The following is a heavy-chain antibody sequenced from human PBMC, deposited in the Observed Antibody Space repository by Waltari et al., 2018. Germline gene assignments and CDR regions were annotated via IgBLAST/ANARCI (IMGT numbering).Heavy chain of an antibody. D-gene: IGHD5-12*01. CDR2: ISYDGNTR. V-gene: IGHV3-30-3*01. CDR3: TRGRSTGYDDY. CDR1: GFTFSDYA. Sequence: QVQLVESGGGVVQPGGSLRLSCAASGFTFSDYAMHWVRQASGKGLEWVATISYDGNTRYFADSVKGRFTISRDNSRNILYLQMSSLRPEDTAVYYCTRGRSTGYDDYWGQGSLVTVSS. J-gene: IGHJ4*02.